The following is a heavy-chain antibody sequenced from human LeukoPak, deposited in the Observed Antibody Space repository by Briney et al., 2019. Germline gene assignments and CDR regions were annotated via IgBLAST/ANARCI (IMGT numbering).Heavy chain of an antibody. V-gene: IGHV3-74*01. CDR1: GFTFSSYW. J-gene: IGHJ1*01. Sequence: GGSLRLSCAASGFTFSSYWMHWVRQAPGKGLVWVSRIKSDGKTNYADSVKGRFTISRDNAKNTVSLQMNSLRAEDTGVYYRARAPSEIGGYYPEYFRHWGQGTLVTVSS. CDR3: ARAPSEIGGYYPEYFRH. D-gene: IGHD3-22*01. CDR2: IKSDGKT.